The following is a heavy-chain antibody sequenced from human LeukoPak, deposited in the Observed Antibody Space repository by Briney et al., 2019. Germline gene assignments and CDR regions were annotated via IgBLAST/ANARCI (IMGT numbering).Heavy chain of an antibody. CDR3: TKKVFA. Sequence: GGSLRLSCAASGFTFSSYLMTWVRQAAGKGLEWVANIKPDGSDKYYVDSVKGRFTISRDNAKNSVYLQMNGLRGEDTAVYYCTKKVFAWGPGTLVTVSS. V-gene: IGHV3-7*02. CDR2: IKPDGSDK. CDR1: GFTFSSYL. J-gene: IGHJ5*02.